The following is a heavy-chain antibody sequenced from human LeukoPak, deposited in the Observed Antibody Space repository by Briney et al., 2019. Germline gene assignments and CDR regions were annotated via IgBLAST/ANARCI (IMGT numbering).Heavy chain of an antibody. CDR3: AMRLDYFDY. CDR1: GFTFSGYS. V-gene: IGHV3-21*01. Sequence: GGSLRLSCAASGFTFSGYSMNWVRQAPGKGVEWVSSISTSSSYKYYVDSVKGRFTISRDNAKNSLYLQMNSLRVEDTAVYYCAMRLDYFDYWGQGSLVTVSS. CDR2: ISTSSSYK. J-gene: IGHJ4*02.